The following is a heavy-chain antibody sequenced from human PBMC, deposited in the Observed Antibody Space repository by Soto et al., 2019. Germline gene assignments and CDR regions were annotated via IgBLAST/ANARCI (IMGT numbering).Heavy chain of an antibody. Sequence: ASVKVSCKASGYTFTSYDIYWVRQATGQGLEWMGWMNPNTGNSGYAQKFQGRVTMTSDTSISTAHMELSSLRSEDTAVYYCARRAETNGWNGFGADKYYFDFWGQGTLVTAPQ. J-gene: IGHJ4*02. CDR2: MNPNTGNS. V-gene: IGHV1-8*01. CDR1: GYTFTSYD. CDR3: ARRAETNGWNGFGADKYYFDF. D-gene: IGHD1-1*01.